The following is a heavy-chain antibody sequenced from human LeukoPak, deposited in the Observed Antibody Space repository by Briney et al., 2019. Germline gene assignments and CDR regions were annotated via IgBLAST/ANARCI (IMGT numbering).Heavy chain of an antibody. CDR1: GFTFSNYG. CDR2: ISYDGSNE. Sequence: GRSLRLSCVASGFTFSNYGMHWVRQAPGKGLEWVAVISYDGSNEYYGDSVKGRFTISRENSENTLYLQMNSLGAEDTGVYYCAKDMDCSSINCHSTNYFDYWGEGTPVTVSS. D-gene: IGHD2-2*01. J-gene: IGHJ4*02. CDR3: AKDMDCSSINCHSTNYFDY. V-gene: IGHV3-30*18.